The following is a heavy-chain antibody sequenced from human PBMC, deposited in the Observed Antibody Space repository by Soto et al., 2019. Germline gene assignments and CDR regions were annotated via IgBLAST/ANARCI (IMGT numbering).Heavy chain of an antibody. V-gene: IGHV3-33*01. J-gene: IGHJ6*02. CDR2: IWYDGSNK. Sequence: GVSLRLSCAASGFTFSSYGMHWVRQAPGKGLEWVAVIWYDGSNKYYADSVKGRFTISRDNSKNTLYLQMNSLRAEDTAVYYCARDRFCSGGSCYGNYYSYGMDVWGQGTTVTVSS. CDR3: ARDRFCSGGSCYGNYYSYGMDV. CDR1: GFTFSSYG. D-gene: IGHD2-15*01.